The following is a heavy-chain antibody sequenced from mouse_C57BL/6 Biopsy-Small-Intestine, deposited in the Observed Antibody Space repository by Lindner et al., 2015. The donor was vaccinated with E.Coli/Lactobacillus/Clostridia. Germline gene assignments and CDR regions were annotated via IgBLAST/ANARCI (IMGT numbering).Heavy chain of an antibody. V-gene: IGHV1-82*01. Sequence: VQLQESGPELVKPGASVKISCKASGYAFSSSWMNWVKQRPGKGLEWIGRIYPGDGDTDYNGKFKGKATLTADKPSSTAYMQLSSLTSEDSAVYFCAREDRQLRLLDYWGQGTTLTVSS. CDR1: GYAFSSSW. J-gene: IGHJ2*01. CDR3: AREDRQLRLLDY. D-gene: IGHD3-2*02. CDR2: IYPGDGDT.